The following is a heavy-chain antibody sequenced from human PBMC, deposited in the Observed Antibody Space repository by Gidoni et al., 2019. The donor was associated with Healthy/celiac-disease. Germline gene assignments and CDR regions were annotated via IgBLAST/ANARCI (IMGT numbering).Heavy chain of an antibody. V-gene: IGHV1-46*03. D-gene: IGHD3-3*01. J-gene: IGHJ6*02. CDR3: ARNYDFWSGFQKAYYGMDV. CDR2: INPSGGST. CDR1: GYTFTSYY. Sequence: QVQLVQSGAEVKTPGASVKVSCKASGYTFTSYYMHWVRQAPGQGLEWMGIINPSGGSTSYAQKFQGRVTMTRDTSTSTVYMELSSLRSEDTAVYYCARNYDFWSGFQKAYYGMDVWGQGTTVTVSS.